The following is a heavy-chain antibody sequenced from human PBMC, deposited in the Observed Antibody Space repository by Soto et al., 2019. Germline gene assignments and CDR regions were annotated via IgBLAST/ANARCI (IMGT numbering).Heavy chain of an antibody. Sequence: QITLKESGPSLVKPTQTLTLTCTFSGFSLTTSGVGVDWIRQSPGKALEWLALVYWDDDKQYNTSLKRRLTITKDTSKKHVVLTMTNMDPEDTTTYYCARRPVGFLNKFDPWGQGILVTVSS. CDR2: VYWDDDK. D-gene: IGHD2-2*03. V-gene: IGHV2-5*02. CDR1: GFSLTTSGVG. J-gene: IGHJ5*02. CDR3: ARRPVGFLNKFDP.